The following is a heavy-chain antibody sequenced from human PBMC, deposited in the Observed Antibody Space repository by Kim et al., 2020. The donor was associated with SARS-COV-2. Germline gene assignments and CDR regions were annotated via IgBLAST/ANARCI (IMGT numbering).Heavy chain of an antibody. CDR1: SVFTFSHAW. CDR3: YTGFHVSGFYSEP. V-gene: IGHV3-15*01. J-gene: IGHJ5*02. D-gene: IGHD3-22*01. CDR2: IKSKIDGETR. Sequence: GGSLRLSCAASSVFTFSHAWMNWVRQAPGKGLEWVGRIKSKIDGETRDYAAPVKGRFTISRDDSKTTLYLQMSSLKTEDTAVYYCYTGFHVSGFYSEPWGQGTLVSVSS.